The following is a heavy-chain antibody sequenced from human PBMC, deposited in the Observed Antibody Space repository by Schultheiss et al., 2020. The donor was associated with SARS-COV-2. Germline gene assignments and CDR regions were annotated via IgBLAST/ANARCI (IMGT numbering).Heavy chain of an antibody. CDR2: ISSSSSTI. CDR1: GFTFSSYS. J-gene: IGHJ6*02. V-gene: IGHV3-48*02. CDR3: AGPSRYIAVAAPYYYYGMDV. Sequence: GESLKISCAASGFTFSSYSMNWVRQAPGKGLEWVSSISSSSSTIYYADSVKGRFTISRDNAKNSLYLQMNSLRDEDTAVYYCAGPSRYIAVAAPYYYYGMDVWGQGTTVTVSS. D-gene: IGHD6-19*01.